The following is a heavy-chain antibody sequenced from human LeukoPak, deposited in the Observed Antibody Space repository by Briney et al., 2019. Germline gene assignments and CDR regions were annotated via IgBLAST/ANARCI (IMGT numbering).Heavy chain of an antibody. CDR1: AFTFSNYA. D-gene: IGHD6-13*01. Sequence: GGSLRLSCAASAFTFSNYALSWVRQAPGKGLEWVSAISGSGYSTYYADSVKGRFTISRDNSKNTLYLQMNSLRVEDTALYYCAKVEPQYSSSWYGDYWGQGTLVTVSS. CDR2: ISGSGYST. CDR3: AKVEPQYSSSWYGDY. J-gene: IGHJ4*02. V-gene: IGHV3-23*01.